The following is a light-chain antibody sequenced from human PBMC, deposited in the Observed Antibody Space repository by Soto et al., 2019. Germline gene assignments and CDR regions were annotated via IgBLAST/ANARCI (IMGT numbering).Light chain of an antibody. J-gene: IGKJ3*01. CDR2: AAS. V-gene: IGKV1-27*01. CDR3: QKYSSVPV. CDR1: QGITSY. Sequence: DIQLTQSPSFLSASVGDRVTITCRASQGITSYLAWYQQKPGKPPKLLIYAASTLQSGVPSRFSGSGSGTDFTLTINSLQPEDVATYSCQKYSSVPVFGPGTKVEI.